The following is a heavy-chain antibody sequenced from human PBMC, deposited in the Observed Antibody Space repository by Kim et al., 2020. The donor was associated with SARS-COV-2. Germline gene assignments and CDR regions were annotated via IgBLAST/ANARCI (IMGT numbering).Heavy chain of an antibody. Sequence: GGSLRLSCAASGFTFSSYSMNWVRQAPGKGLEWVSSISSSSSYIYYADSVKGRFTISRDNAKNSLYLQMNSLRAEDTAVYYCARLIWQQLSAVLDYWGQGTLVTVSS. D-gene: IGHD6-13*01. CDR2: ISSSSSYI. V-gene: IGHV3-21*01. CDR3: ARLIWQQLSAVLDY. J-gene: IGHJ4*02. CDR1: GFTFSSYS.